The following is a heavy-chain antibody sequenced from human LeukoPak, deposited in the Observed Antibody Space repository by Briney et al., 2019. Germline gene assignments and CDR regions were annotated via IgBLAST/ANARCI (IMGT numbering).Heavy chain of an antibody. D-gene: IGHD1-26*01. Sequence: EASVKLSCTASGFTFSSHGITWVRQAPGEGLEWMGGIDVSNGNTFYAQKFQDRLTMTTDTSASTAYMEVMSLRADDTARYYCARTGVVGTGFGAFDIWGQGTMVTVSS. V-gene: IGHV1-18*04. CDR1: GFTFSSHG. CDR3: ARTGVVGTGFGAFDI. J-gene: IGHJ3*02. CDR2: IDVSNGNT.